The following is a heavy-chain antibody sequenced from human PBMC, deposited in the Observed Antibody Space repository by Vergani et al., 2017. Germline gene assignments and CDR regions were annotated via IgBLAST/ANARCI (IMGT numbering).Heavy chain of an antibody. CDR3: ARDGPGSWGMFGNWYFDL. Sequence: QVQLQESGPGLVKPSGTLSLTCAVSGGSISSTNWWRWVRPPPGKGVEWMGESYHSGSTNYNPSLKSRVTISVDKSKNQSSLKLTSVTAADTAVYYCARDGPGSWGMFGNWYFDLWGRGTLVTVSS. CDR1: GGSISSTNW. J-gene: IGHJ2*01. CDR2: SYHSGST. D-gene: IGHD3-10*02. V-gene: IGHV4-4*02.